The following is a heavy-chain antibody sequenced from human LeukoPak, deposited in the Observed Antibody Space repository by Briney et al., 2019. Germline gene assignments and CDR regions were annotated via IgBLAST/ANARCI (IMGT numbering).Heavy chain of an antibody. CDR2: IYYSGST. J-gene: IGHJ4*02. CDR3: ATGSGSYYYFDY. V-gene: IGHV4-39*01. D-gene: IGHD3-10*01. Sequence: SEALSLTCTVSGGSIISDTYYWGWIRQPPGKGLEWIGSIYYSGSTYYNPSLKSRVTISVDTSKNQFSLKLSSMTAADTAVYYCATGSGSYYYFDYWGQGTLVTVSS. CDR1: GGSIISDTYY.